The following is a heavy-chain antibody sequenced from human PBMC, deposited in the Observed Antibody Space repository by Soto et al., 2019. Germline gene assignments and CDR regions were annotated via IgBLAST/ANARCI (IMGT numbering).Heavy chain of an antibody. CDR3: ARDLQALRALHYDTDMDV. D-gene: IGHD3-22*01. V-gene: IGHV4-39*02. J-gene: IGHJ6*02. CDR1: GGSISSSSYY. CDR2: IYYSGST. Sequence: SETLSLTCTVSGGSISSSSYYWGWIRQPPGKGLEWIGSIYYSGSTYYNPSLKSRVTTSRDNAKNSLYLQMNSLRADDTAVYYCARDLQALRALHYDTDMDVWGQGTTVTVSS.